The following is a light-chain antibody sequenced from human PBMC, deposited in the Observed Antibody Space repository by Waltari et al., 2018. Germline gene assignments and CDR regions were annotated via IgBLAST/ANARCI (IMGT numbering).Light chain of an antibody. V-gene: IGKV3-20*01. CDR2: GAS. J-gene: IGKJ2*01. Sequence: EIVLTQSPGTLSLSPGDRATLSCRASQSVSSGYLAWYQQKPGQAPRLLIYGASSRATGIPDRFSGSGSGTDFTLTISRLEPEDFAVYYCQQYGSSPYTFGQGTKLEIK. CDR3: QQYGSSPYT. CDR1: QSVSSGY.